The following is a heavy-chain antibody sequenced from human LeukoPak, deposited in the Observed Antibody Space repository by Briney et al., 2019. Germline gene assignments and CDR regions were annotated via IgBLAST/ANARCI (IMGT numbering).Heavy chain of an antibody. D-gene: IGHD2-2*01. CDR1: GYTFTGYY. CDR2: INPNSGGT. V-gene: IGHV1-2*02. Sequence: GASVKVSCKASGYTFTGYYMHWVRQAPGQGLEWMGWINPNSGGTNYAQKFQGRVTMTRDTSISTAYMELRSLRSDDTAVYYCARDLYCSSTSCHTRPNWFDPWGQGTLVTVSS. CDR3: ARDLYCSSTSCHTRPNWFDP. J-gene: IGHJ5*02.